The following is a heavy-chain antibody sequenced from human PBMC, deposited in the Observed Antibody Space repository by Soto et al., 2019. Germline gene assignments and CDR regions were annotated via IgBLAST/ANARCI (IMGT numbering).Heavy chain of an antibody. V-gene: IGHV3-43*01. J-gene: IGHJ6*02. CDR3: AKDIEVRGVYYYYGMDV. Sequence: GGSLRLSCAASGFTFDDYTMHWVRQAPGKGLEWVSLISWDGGSTYYADSVKGRFTISRDNSKNSLYLQMNSLRTEDTALYYCAKDIEVRGVYYYYGMDVWGQGTTVTVSS. D-gene: IGHD3-10*01. CDR2: ISWDGGST. CDR1: GFTFDDYT.